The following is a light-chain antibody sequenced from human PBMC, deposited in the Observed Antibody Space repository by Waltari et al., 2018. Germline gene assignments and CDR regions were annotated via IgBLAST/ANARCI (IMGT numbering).Light chain of an antibody. J-gene: IGKJ2*01. Sequence: EIVMTQSPATLSMSPGESAPLSCRASQSISTNLAWYQHRPGQAPRLLIYDTSTRATGIPVKFSGSGSGTEFTLTISDLQPEDFAVYYCQQYNNWPPLYTFGQGTKLDIK. CDR1: QSISTN. CDR3: QQYNNWPPLYT. V-gene: IGKV3-15*01. CDR2: DTS.